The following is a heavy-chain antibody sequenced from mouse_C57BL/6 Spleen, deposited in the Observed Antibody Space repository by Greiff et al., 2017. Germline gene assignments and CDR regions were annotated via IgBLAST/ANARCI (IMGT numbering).Heavy chain of an antibody. J-gene: IGHJ4*01. Sequence: QVQLQQSGAELVKPGASVKISCKASGYAFSSYWMNWVKQRPGKGLEWIGQIYPGDGDTNYNGKFKGKATLTADKSSSTAYMQLSSLTSEDSAVXFCARENYGSSPYYAMDYWGQGTSVTVSS. D-gene: IGHD1-1*01. CDR3: ARENYGSSPYYAMDY. CDR2: IYPGDGDT. V-gene: IGHV1-80*01. CDR1: GYAFSSYW.